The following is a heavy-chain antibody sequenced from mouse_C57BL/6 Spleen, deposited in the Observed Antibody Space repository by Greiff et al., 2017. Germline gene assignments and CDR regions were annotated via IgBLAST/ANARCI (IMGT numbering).Heavy chain of an antibody. CDR3: AREGCGLLFYSCFDV. J-gene: IGHJ1*03. CDR2: IWSGGST. V-gene: IGHV2-2*01. D-gene: IGHD2-12*01. CDR1: GFSLTSYG. Sequence: QVQLKESGPGLVQPSQSLSITCTVSGFSLTSYGVHWVRQSPGKGLEWLGVIWSGGSTDYNAAFISRLSLSKDNSKSQVVSKMSSLQADDTALYYCAREGCGLLFYSCFDVWGTGRTGTVSP.